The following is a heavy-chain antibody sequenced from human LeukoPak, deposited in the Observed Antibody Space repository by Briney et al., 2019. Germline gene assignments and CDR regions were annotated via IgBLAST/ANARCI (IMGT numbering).Heavy chain of an antibody. D-gene: IGHD6-13*01. CDR3: ARADEYSSSWYLPLDY. V-gene: IGHV3-30-3*01. Sequence: GGSLRLSCAASGFTFSNYAIHWVRQAPGKGLEWVSLISHDGSNKYYADPVRGRFTISRDNPKSTLYLQMNSLRVEDTALYYCARADEYSSSWYLPLDYWGQGTLVTVSS. CDR2: ISHDGSNK. CDR1: GFTFSNYA. J-gene: IGHJ4*02.